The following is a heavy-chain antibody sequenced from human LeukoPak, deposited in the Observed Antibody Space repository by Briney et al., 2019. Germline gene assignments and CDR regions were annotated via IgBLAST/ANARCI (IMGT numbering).Heavy chain of an antibody. D-gene: IGHD2-2*01. Sequence: GGSLRLSCAASGFTFSSYSMNWVRQAPGKGLEWVSYISSSSSTIYYADSVKGRFTISRDNAKNSLYLQMNSLRAEDTAVYYCARLPVVPAAIIYYYYYYMDVWGKGTTATVSS. CDR3: ARLPVVPAAIIYYYYYYMDV. J-gene: IGHJ6*03. CDR2: ISSSSSTI. CDR1: GFTFSSYS. V-gene: IGHV3-48*01.